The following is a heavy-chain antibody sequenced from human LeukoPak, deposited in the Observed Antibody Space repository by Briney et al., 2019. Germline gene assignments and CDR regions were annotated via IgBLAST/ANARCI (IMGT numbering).Heavy chain of an antibody. CDR2: INQVGGEK. V-gene: IGHV3-7*01. CDR1: GFTFSNYW. J-gene: IGHJ6*03. Sequence: QPGGSLSLSCAASGFTFSNYWMSWVRQAPGKGLEWVANINQVGGEKYYVGSVKGRFTISRDNAKNSLYLQMNSLRAEDTAVYYCAKGGFYYYYYMDVWGKGTTVTVSS. CDR3: AKGGFYYYYYMDV.